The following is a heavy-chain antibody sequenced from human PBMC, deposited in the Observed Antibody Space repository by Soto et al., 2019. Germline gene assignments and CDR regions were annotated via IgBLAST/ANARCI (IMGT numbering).Heavy chain of an antibody. Sequence: ASVKVSCKASGYTFTGYGISWVRQAPGQGREWMGWISAYNGNTNYAQELQGRVTMTTDTSTSTAYMELRSLRSDDTAVYYCARSGTVSIVVVIWDFDYWGQGTLVTVSS. D-gene: IGHD3-22*01. CDR3: ARSGTVSIVVVIWDFDY. V-gene: IGHV1-18*04. CDR2: ISAYNGNT. CDR1: GYTFTGYG. J-gene: IGHJ4*02.